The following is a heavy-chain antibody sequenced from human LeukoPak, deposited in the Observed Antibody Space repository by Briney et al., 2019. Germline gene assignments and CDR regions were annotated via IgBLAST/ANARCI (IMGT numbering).Heavy chain of an antibody. CDR3: ARDLAAAGNHFDY. CDR1: GFTVSSNY. D-gene: IGHD6-13*01. Sequence: GGSLRLSCAASGFTVSSNYMTWVRQAPGQGLEWVSVIYFGGTTYYADSVKGRFTISRDNSKNTLYLQMNSLRAEDAAVYYCARDLAAAGNHFDYWGQGTLVTVSS. J-gene: IGHJ4*02. V-gene: IGHV3-66*01. CDR2: IYFGGTT.